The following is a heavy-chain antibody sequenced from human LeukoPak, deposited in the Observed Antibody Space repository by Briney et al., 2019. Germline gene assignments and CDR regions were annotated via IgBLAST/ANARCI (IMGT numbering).Heavy chain of an antibody. CDR1: GFTFSSYS. Sequence: GGSLRLSCAASGFTFSSYSMNWVRQAPGKGLEWVSYISSSSSTIYYADSVKGRFTISRDNAKNSLYLQMNSLRVEDTAVYYCAKGYGTTGTASSNWFDPWGQGTLVTVSS. V-gene: IGHV3-48*01. J-gene: IGHJ5*02. CDR2: ISSSSSTI. CDR3: AKGYGTTGTASSNWFDP. D-gene: IGHD1-1*01.